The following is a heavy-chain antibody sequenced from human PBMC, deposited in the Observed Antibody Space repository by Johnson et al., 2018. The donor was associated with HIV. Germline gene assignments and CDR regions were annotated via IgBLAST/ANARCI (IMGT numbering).Heavy chain of an antibody. Sequence: VQLVESGGGLVQPGESLRLSCAASGFTFSSYWMSWVRQAPGKGLEWVANIKQDGSEMYYVDSVKGRFTISRDNAKNSLYLQINSLRAEDTAVYYCALAAIAAAGDAFDILGQGTMVTVSS. CDR3: ALAAIAAAGDAFDI. CDR2: IKQDGSEM. D-gene: IGHD6-13*01. J-gene: IGHJ3*02. CDR1: GFTFSSYW. V-gene: IGHV3-7*01.